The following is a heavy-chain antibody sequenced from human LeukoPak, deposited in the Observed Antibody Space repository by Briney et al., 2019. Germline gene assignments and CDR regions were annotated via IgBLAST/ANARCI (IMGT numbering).Heavy chain of an antibody. CDR3: AKLRGSMTTRSFDY. Sequence: GGSLRLSCAASGFTFNDYHMNWIRQAPGKGLEWVSGISGSGGNTYYADSVKGRFTISRDTSKNTLCLQMNSLRAEDTAVYYCAKLRGSMTTRSFDYWGQGTLVTVSS. V-gene: IGHV3-23*01. CDR2: ISGSGGNT. J-gene: IGHJ4*02. D-gene: IGHD4-11*01. CDR1: GFTFNDYH.